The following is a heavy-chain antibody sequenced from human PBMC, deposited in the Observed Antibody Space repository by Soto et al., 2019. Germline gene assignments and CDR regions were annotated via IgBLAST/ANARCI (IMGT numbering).Heavy chain of an antibody. J-gene: IGHJ5*02. V-gene: IGHV1-69*13. CDR3: ARDRYYDFWSGYPNNWFDP. D-gene: IGHD3-3*01. Sequence: SVKVSCKASGGTFSSYAISWVRQAPGQGLEKMGGIIPIFGTANYAQKNQGRVTTTADESTSTAYMELSSLRSEDTAVYYCARDRYYDFWSGYPNNWFDPWGQGTLVTVSS. CDR1: GGTFSSYA. CDR2: IIPIFGTA.